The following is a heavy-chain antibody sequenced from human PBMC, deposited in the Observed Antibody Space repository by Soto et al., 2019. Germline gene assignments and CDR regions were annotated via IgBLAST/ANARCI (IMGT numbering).Heavy chain of an antibody. V-gene: IGHV4-39*01. CDR1: GDSITSTSYY. D-gene: IGHD6-13*01. CDR3: ARRLFSSSWSSYFDY. CDR2: IHYSGST. J-gene: IGHJ4*02. Sequence: TLSLTCTVSGDSITSTSYYWGWIRQPSGKGLEWIGCIHYSGSTFYNPSLRSRVTSSVDTSKNQFSLKVSSVTAADTAVYYCARRLFSSSWSSYFDYWGEVALVTVSS.